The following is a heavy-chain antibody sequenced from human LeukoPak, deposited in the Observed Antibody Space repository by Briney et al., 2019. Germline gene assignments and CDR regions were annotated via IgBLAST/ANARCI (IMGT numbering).Heavy chain of an antibody. CDR3: ARGVMAFRGYNCAYYFDF. V-gene: IGHV3-21*01. J-gene: IGHJ4*02. Sequence: GATLRLSCGASGFTFSSYSMNWVRKAPGQGLELVSFISSNGSYIYYADSVKGRFTITRDNAKNSLYLQMNSLRAEDTAVYYCARGVMAFRGYNCAYYFDFGGRGTGVSV. CDR1: GFTFSSYS. D-gene: IGHD5-18*01. CDR2: ISSNGSYI.